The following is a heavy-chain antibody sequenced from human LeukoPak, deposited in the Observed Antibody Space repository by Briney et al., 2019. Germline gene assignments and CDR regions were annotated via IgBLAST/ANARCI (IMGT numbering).Heavy chain of an antibody. Sequence: PSETLSLTCAVYGGSFSGYYWSWIRQPPGKGLEWIGEIYHSGSTNYNPSLKSRVTISVDKSKNQFSLKLSSVTAADTAVYYCARTTMVRGTYYMDVWGKGTTVTISS. V-gene: IGHV4-34*01. CDR3: ARTTMVRGTYYMDV. CDR2: IYHSGST. J-gene: IGHJ6*03. D-gene: IGHD3-10*01. CDR1: GGSFSGYY.